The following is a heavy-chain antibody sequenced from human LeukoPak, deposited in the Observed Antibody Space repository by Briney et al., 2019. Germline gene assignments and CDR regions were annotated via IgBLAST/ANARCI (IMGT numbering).Heavy chain of an antibody. Sequence: GGSLRLSCAASGFTFSSYAMSWVRQAPGKGLEWVSYISSSGSTIYYADSVKGRFTISRDNAKNSLYLQMNSLRAEDTAVYYCARSSSSWYSGYYGMDVWGQGTTVTVSS. CDR3: ARSSSSWYSGYYGMDV. V-gene: IGHV3-48*04. CDR2: ISSSGSTI. D-gene: IGHD6-13*01. CDR1: GFTFSSYA. J-gene: IGHJ6*02.